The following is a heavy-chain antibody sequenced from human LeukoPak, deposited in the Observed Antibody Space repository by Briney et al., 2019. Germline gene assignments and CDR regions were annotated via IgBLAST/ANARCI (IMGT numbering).Heavy chain of an antibody. J-gene: IGHJ4*02. V-gene: IGHV1-69*04. Sequence: SVKVSCKASGGTFSSYAISWVRQAPGQGLEWMGRIIPFVGIAKYAQKFQGRVTITADKSTSTAYMELSRLRSEDTAVYFCARDRGSTYDSSGHYWSFDYWGQGTLVTVSS. CDR2: IIPFVGIA. CDR1: GGTFSSYA. CDR3: ARDRGSTYDSSGHYWSFDY. D-gene: IGHD3-22*01.